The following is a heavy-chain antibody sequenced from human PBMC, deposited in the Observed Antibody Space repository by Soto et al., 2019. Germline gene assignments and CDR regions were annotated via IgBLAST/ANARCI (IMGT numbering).Heavy chain of an antibody. Sequence: GASVKVSCKASGYTFTSYYMHWVRQAPGQGLEWMGWINPNSGGTSYAQKFQGWVTMTRDTSISTAYMELSRLRSDDTAVYYCARAEVVAATPAYYYYGMDVWGQGTTVTVSS. D-gene: IGHD2-15*01. CDR1: GYTFTSYY. V-gene: IGHV1-2*04. CDR3: ARAEVVAATPAYYYYGMDV. J-gene: IGHJ6*02. CDR2: INPNSGGT.